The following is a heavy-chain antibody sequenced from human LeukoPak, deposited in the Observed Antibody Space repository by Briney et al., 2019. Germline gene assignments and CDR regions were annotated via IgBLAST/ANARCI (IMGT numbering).Heavy chain of an antibody. V-gene: IGHV3-74*01. J-gene: IGHJ5*02. CDR3: VRSMSGRNDL. Sequence: GGSLRLSCVGSGFTFSNYWVHWVRQAPGEGLVCVSRTNVEGSRTDYADSVRGRFTISRDNVKNTLYLQMNSLTAEDTAVYYCVRSMSGRNDLWGQGTLVTVSS. CDR1: GFTFSNYW. CDR2: TNVEGSRT. D-gene: IGHD3-3*01.